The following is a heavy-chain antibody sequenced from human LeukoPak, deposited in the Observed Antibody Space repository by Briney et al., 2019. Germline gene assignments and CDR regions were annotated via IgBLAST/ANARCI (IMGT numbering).Heavy chain of an antibody. Sequence: GGSLRLSCAASGFTFSSYWMSWVRQAPGKGLEWVANIKQDESEKYYVDSVKGRFTISRDNAKNSLYLQMNSLRVEDTAIYYCVKVAKYYYGSETYYFFEQWGQGTPVTASS. V-gene: IGHV3-7*01. D-gene: IGHD3-10*01. J-gene: IGHJ4*02. CDR2: IKQDESEK. CDR1: GFTFSSYW. CDR3: VKVAKYYYGSETYYFFEQ.